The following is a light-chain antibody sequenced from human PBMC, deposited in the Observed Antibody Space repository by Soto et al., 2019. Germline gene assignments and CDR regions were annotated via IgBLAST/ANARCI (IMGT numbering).Light chain of an antibody. V-gene: IGLV4-60*02. J-gene: IGLJ2*01. CDR1: SGHSSYS. CDR2: LEGSGSY. Sequence: QLVLTQSSSASASLGSSVRLTSTLSSGHSSYSIAWHQQQPGKAPRYLMKLEGSGSYNKGSGVPDRFSGSSSGADRYLTISNLQFEDEANYYCETWDSNTRVFGGGTKVTVL. CDR3: ETWDSNTRV.